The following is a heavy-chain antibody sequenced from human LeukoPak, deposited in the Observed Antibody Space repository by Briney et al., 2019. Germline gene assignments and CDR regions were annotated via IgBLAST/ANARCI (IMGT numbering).Heavy chain of an antibody. CDR1: GGSINSHY. V-gene: IGHV4-59*11. Sequence: SETLSLTCIVSGGSINSHYWSWIRQPPGKGLEWIGDIHYTGTTKYNPSVKSRVTISIDTSKNQFSLKLSSVTAADTAVYYCARAGDSSGYYPFDYWGQGTLVTVSS. CDR2: IHYTGTT. D-gene: IGHD3-22*01. J-gene: IGHJ4*02. CDR3: ARAGDSSGYYPFDY.